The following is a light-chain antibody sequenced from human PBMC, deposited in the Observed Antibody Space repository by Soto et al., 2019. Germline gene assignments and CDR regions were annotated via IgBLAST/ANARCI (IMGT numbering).Light chain of an antibody. CDR3: QQYNNWPPWT. V-gene: IGKV3-15*01. CDR1: QSVSSN. J-gene: IGKJ1*01. CDR2: GAS. Sequence: EIMMTQSPATLSVSPGESATLSCRASQSVSSNLAWYQQKPGQAPRLLIYGASTRATGIPARFSGSGSGTKFSLPISSLQSEDFAVYYCQQYNNWPPWTFGQGTKVEIK.